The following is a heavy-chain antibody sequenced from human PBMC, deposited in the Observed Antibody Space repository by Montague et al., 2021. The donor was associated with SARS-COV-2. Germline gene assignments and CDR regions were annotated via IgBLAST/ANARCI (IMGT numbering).Heavy chain of an antibody. Sequence: SLRLSCAASGFTFSTYPMHWVRQAPGKGLEWVSSIGAGVSSTFYXDSVKGRFTVSRDNSKNTLYLQMNSLRAEDTAVYYCARDGWAHYYDSSGYEGNFDIWGQGTMVTVSS. CDR1: GFTFSTYP. CDR3: ARDGWAHYYDSSGYEGNFDI. J-gene: IGHJ3*02. CDR2: IGAGVSST. V-gene: IGHV3-23*01. D-gene: IGHD3-22*01.